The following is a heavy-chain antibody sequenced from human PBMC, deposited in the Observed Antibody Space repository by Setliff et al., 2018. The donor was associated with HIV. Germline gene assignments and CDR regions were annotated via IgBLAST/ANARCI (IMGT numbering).Heavy chain of an antibody. CDR2: ISWDGTTT. CDR1: GFTFDDYA. J-gene: IGHJ4*02. CDR3: AKASTKWAVGSVAGYFDY. V-gene: IGHV3-43D*03. D-gene: IGHD1-26*01. Sequence: GESLKISCAASGFTFDDYAMHWVRQVPGKGLEWVSFISWDGTTTFYADSVKGRFTISRDNSEHSLYLHMNSLRAEDSALYYCAKASTKWAVGSVAGYFDYWGQGALVTVSS.